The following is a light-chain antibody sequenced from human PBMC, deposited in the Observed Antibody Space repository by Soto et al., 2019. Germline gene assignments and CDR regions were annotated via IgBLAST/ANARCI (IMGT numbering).Light chain of an antibody. Sequence: EIVMTQSPATLSVSPGERATLSCRASQSVSRDLAWYQPKPGQAPRLLIYAASTRATGIPARFSGSGSGTEFTLTISSLQSEDFAVYYCQQYNNWPYTFGQGTKLEIK. V-gene: IGKV3-15*01. CDR2: AAS. J-gene: IGKJ2*01. CDR3: QQYNNWPYT. CDR1: QSVSRD.